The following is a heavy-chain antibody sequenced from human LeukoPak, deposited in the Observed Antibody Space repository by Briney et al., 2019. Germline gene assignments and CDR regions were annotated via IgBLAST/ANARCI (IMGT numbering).Heavy chain of an antibody. Sequence: GGSLRLSCAASGFTFSDYYMSWIRQAPGEGLEWVSYISSSGSTIYYADSVKGRFTISRDNAKNSLYLQMNSLRAEDTAVYYCARDFWWDQKGSFFDYWGQGTLVTVSS. D-gene: IGHD2-8*02. CDR1: GFTFSDYY. CDR2: ISSSGSTI. CDR3: ARDFWWDQKGSFFDY. V-gene: IGHV3-11*01. J-gene: IGHJ4*02.